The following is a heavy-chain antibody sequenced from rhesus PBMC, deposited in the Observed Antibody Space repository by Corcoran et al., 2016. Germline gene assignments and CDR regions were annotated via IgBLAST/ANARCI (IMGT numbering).Heavy chain of an antibody. CDR2: ISGSGGST. CDR3: ARVSVAGWYFDI. V-gene: IGHV4-173*01. J-gene: IGHJ2*01. Sequence: QLQLQESGPGLVKPSETLSLTCAVSGGSISSNWWSWLRPPPGKGSEWIGRISGSGGSTSYNPSLKSRVTISTDTSKSHRSLKLISVTAADTAVYYCARVSVAGWYFDIWGPGTPITISS. CDR1: GGSISSNW. D-gene: IGHD4-29*01.